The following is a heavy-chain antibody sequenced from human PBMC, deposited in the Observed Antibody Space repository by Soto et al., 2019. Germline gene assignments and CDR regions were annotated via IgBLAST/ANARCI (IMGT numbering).Heavy chain of an antibody. J-gene: IGHJ5*02. V-gene: IGHV3-33*08. CDR3: ARDRYSSGWLNWFDP. D-gene: IGHD6-19*01. CDR2: IWYDGSNK. CDR1: GFTFSSYA. Sequence: GGSLRLSCAASGFTFSSYAMHWVRQAPGKGLEWVAVIWYDGSNKYYADSVKGRFTISGDNSKNTLYLQMNSLRAEDTAVYYCARDRYSSGWLNWFDPWGQGTLVTVSS.